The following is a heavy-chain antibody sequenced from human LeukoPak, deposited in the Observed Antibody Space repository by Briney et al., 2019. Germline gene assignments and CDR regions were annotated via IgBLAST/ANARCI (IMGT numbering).Heavy chain of an antibody. D-gene: IGHD3-22*01. CDR2: INPSGGST. J-gene: IGHJ4*02. CDR3: ARDSDYYDSSSYRRPRGDFDY. V-gene: IGHV1-46*01. CDR1: GYTFTSYY. Sequence: ASVKVSCKASGYTFTSYYMHWVRQAPGQGLEWMGIINPSGGSTSYAQKFQGRVTMTRDTSTSTVYMELSSLRSEDTAVYYCARDSDYYDSSSYRRPRGDFDYWGQGTLVTVSS.